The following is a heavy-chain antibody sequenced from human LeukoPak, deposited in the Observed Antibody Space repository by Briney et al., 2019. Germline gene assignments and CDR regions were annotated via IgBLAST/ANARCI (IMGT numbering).Heavy chain of an antibody. D-gene: IGHD3-16*01. J-gene: IGHJ4*02. Sequence: GGSLRLSCAASGFTFSSYWMSWVRQAPGQGLEWVALLRNDGSTKYYADSVKARFTISRDNSKNTLYLEMNSLRAEDTAVYYCARNIRGYYFDYWGEGTLVTVSS. CDR3: ARNIRGYYFDY. CDR1: GFTFSSYW. CDR2: LRNDGSTK. V-gene: IGHV3-30*03.